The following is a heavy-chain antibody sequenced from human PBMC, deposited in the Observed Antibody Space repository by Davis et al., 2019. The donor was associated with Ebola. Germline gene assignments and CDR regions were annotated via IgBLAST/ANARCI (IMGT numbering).Heavy chain of an antibody. V-gene: IGHV3-48*02. CDR1: GFTFSSYS. D-gene: IGHD5-18*01. CDR2: ISSSSSTI. J-gene: IGHJ3*02. CDR3: ARIWLYAFEI. Sequence: GESLKISCAASGFTFSSYSMNWVRQAPGKGLEWVSYISSSSSTIYYADSVKGRFTISRDNAKNSLYLQMNSLRDEDTAVYYCARIWLYAFEIWGQGTMVTVSS.